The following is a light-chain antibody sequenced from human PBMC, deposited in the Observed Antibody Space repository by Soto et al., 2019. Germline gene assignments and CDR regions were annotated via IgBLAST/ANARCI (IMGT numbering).Light chain of an antibody. Sequence: QSVLTQPPSTSGTPGQRVTISCSGDSSNIAKNYVYWYQHLPGTAPKLLIYRNNQRPSGVPDRFSGSKSGTSASLAISGLRSEDEADYYCATWDDRLSAVVFGGGTQLTVL. J-gene: IGLJ2*01. CDR1: SSNIAKNY. CDR2: RNN. CDR3: ATWDDRLSAVV. V-gene: IGLV1-47*01.